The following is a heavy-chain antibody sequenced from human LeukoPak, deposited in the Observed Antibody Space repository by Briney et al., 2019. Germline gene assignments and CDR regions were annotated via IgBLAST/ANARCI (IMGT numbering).Heavy chain of an antibody. J-gene: IGHJ5*02. Sequence: ASETLSLTCSVSGESITNNKYYWAWIHQPPEKGLEWIGSIFYSGSAYYNSSLQSRLSISVDTSKNHFSLKLTSVTAADTALYFCARHVGRNYVEGGFDPWDQGILVTVSS. CDR2: IFYSGSA. CDR1: GESITNNKYY. V-gene: IGHV4-39*01. CDR3: ARHVGRNYVEGGFDP. D-gene: IGHD3-16*01.